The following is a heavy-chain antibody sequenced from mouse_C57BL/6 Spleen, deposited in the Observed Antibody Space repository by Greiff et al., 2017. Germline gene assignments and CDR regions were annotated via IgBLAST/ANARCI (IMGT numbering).Heavy chain of an antibody. Sequence: EVKLMESGPELVKPGASVKMSCKASGYTFTDYNMHWVKQSHGKSLEWIGYINPNNGGTSYNQKFKGKATLTVNKSSSTAYMELRSLTSEDSAVYYCAREHNWYFDVWGTGTTVTVSS. CDR2: INPNNGGT. J-gene: IGHJ1*03. CDR1: GYTFTDYN. V-gene: IGHV1-22*01. CDR3: AREHNWYFDV.